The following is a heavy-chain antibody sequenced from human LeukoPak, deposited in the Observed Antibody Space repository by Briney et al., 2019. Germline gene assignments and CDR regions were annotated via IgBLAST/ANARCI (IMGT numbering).Heavy chain of an antibody. CDR2: IKSDGSST. J-gene: IGHJ4*02. CDR1: GFTFSSYW. CDR3: ARDFPSFDS. Sequence: GGSLRLSCAASGFTFSSYWMHWVRQAPGKGLEWVSRIKSDGSSTTYADSVKGRFTISRDNAKNTPYLEMNSLRTEDTAVYYCARDFPSFDSWGQGTLVTVSS. V-gene: IGHV3-74*01.